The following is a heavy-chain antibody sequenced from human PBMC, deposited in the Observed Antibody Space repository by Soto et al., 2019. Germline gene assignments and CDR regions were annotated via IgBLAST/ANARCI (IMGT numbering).Heavy chain of an antibody. D-gene: IGHD6-19*01. CDR3: ARDYGSGLDY. V-gene: IGHV4-59*01. CDR1: GGSISSYY. CDR2: IYYSGST. J-gene: IGHJ4*02. Sequence: SETLSLTCTVSGGSISSYYWSWIRQPPGKGLEWIGYIYYSGSTNYNPSLKSRVTISVDTSKNQFSLKLSSVTAADTAVYYCARDYGSGLDYWGQGTLVTVSS.